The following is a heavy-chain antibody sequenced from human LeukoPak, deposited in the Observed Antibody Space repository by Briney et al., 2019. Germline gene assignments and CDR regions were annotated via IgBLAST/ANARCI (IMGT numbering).Heavy chain of an antibody. CDR2: IKQDGGQI. V-gene: IGHV3-7*01. D-gene: IGHD4-17*01. J-gene: IGHJ4*02. CDR3: ARLGARQMLEY. Sequence: GGSLRLSCAASESTFSSYWMSWVRQAPGKGLEWVANIKQDGGQIYYLDSVKGRFTVSRDNAKNSLYLQMNSLRAEDTAVYYCARLGARQMLEYWGQGTLVTVSS. CDR1: ESTFSSYW.